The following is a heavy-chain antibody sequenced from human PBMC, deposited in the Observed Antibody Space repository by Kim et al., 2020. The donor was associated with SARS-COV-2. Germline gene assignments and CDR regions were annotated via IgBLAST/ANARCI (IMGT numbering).Heavy chain of an antibody. CDR1: GYTFTSYY. J-gene: IGHJ4*02. CDR3: TRAPLRSGYSCSWSAYYFDY. CDR2: INPSGGST. D-gene: IGHD6-13*01. V-gene: IGHV1-46*01. Sequence: ASVKVSCKASGYTFTSYYMHWVRQAPGQGLEWMGIINPSGGSTSYAQKFQGRVTMTRDTSTSTVYMELSSMRSEDTAVYYCTRAPLRSGYSCSWSAYYFDYWGQGTLVTVSS.